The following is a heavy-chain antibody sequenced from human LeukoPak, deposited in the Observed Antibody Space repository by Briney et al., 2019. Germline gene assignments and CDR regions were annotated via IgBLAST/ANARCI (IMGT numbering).Heavy chain of an antibody. J-gene: IGHJ3*01. Sequence: GRSLRLSCAASGFTFSSYDMHWVRQAPGKGLEWVAVILYDGSNKYYADSVKGRFTISRDNSKNTMYLEMNSLRVEDTAVYYCARERWGDAFDFWGQGTMVTVSS. CDR1: GFTFSSYD. D-gene: IGHD3-16*01. CDR3: ARERWGDAFDF. V-gene: IGHV3-30*04. CDR2: ILYDGSNK.